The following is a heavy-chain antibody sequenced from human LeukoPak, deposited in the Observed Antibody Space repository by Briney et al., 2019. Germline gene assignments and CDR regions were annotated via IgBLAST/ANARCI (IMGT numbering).Heavy chain of an antibody. CDR3: AVLTYYYDSSGYSPFDY. D-gene: IGHD3-22*01. CDR1: GGSISSGGYS. Sequence: SETLSLTCAVSGGSISSGGYSWSWIRQPPGKGLEWIGYIYHSGSTNYNPSLKSRVTISVDTSKNQFSLKLSSVTAADTAVYYCAVLTYYYDSSGYSPFDYWGQGTLVTVSS. CDR2: IYHSGST. J-gene: IGHJ4*02. V-gene: IGHV4-30-2*01.